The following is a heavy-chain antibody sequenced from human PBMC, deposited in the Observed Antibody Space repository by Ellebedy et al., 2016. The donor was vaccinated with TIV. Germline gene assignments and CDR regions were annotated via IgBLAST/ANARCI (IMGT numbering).Heavy chain of an antibody. Sequence: MPSETLSLTCTVSGGSVSTSTYYWAWIRQPPGKGLEWIGISHYTGNTYYNPSLKSRVTISVDTSKNQFSLKLTSVTAADTAVYFCARDSDGDYTSFDLWGRGALVIVSS. D-gene: IGHD4-17*01. CDR2: SHYTGNT. J-gene: IGHJ2*01. CDR3: ARDSDGDYTSFDL. CDR1: GGSVSTSTYY. V-gene: IGHV4-39*07.